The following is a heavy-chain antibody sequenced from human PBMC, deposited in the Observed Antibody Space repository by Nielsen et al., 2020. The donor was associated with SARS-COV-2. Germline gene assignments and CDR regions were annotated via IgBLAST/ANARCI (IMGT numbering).Heavy chain of an antibody. CDR2: IVVGSGNT. D-gene: IGHD3-10*01. J-gene: IGHJ6*02. CDR1: GSTFTSSA. Sequence: SVKVSCKASGSTFTSSAVQWVRQARGQRLEWIGWIVVGSGNTNYAQKFQERVTITRDMSTSTAYMELSSPRSEDTAVYYCAARYYGSGFDVWGQGTTVTVSS. V-gene: IGHV1-58*01. CDR3: AARYYGSGFDV.